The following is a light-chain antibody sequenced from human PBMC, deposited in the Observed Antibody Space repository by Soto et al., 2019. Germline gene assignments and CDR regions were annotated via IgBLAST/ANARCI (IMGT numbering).Light chain of an antibody. CDR3: QQYVSSPRT. Sequence: EIVLTQSPGTLSLSPGERATLSCRASQSVGSSYLAWYQQTPGQAPRLLIYGASSRATGIPDRFSGSWSGTDFTLTISRLEHEDFALYYCQQYVSSPRTFGQGTKVEIK. CDR2: GAS. CDR1: QSVGSSY. J-gene: IGKJ1*01. V-gene: IGKV3-20*01.